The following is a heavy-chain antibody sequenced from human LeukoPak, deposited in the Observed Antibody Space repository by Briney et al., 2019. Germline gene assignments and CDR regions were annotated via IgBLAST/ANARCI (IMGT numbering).Heavy chain of an antibody. D-gene: IGHD4-17*01. CDR1: GYTFTNYH. Sequence: GASLKVSCKASGYTFTNYHINWVRQAHGPGIEWMGWINPNTGDRGYAQKSQRRVSITSQTSKSPAYMGPGSLGSEDPAVYLCARTTSLTASGYVYWGQGTLVTVSS. CDR2: INPNTGDR. J-gene: IGHJ4*02. CDR3: ARTTSLTASGYVY. V-gene: IGHV1-8*03.